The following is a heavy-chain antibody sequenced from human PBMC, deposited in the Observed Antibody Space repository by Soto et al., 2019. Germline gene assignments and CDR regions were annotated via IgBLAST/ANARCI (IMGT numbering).Heavy chain of an antibody. CDR2: IRQDGIEK. CDR1: GFTFSSYW. D-gene: IGHD3-9*01. J-gene: IGHJ5*02. CDR3: ARPHPDFESAPVRFDP. Sequence: GGSLRLSCAASGFTFSSYWMTWVRKPPGKGLEWVANIRQDGIEKNYVDSVRGRFTISRDNAKNSLYLQMNSLRGEDTAVYYCARPHPDFESAPVRFDPWGQGILVTVSS. V-gene: IGHV3-7*01.